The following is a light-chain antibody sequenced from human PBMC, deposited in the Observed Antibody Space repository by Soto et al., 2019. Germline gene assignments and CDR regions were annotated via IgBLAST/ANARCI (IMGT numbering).Light chain of an antibody. CDR2: DAS. J-gene: IGKJ5*01. CDR3: QQRSNWLLIT. Sequence: EIVLTQSPATLSLSPGERATLSCRASQSVSRYLAWYQQKPGQAPRLLIYDASNRATGIPARFSGSGSGTDFTLTISSLKPEDFAVYYCQQRSNWLLITFGQGTRLEIK. CDR1: QSVSRY. V-gene: IGKV3-11*01.